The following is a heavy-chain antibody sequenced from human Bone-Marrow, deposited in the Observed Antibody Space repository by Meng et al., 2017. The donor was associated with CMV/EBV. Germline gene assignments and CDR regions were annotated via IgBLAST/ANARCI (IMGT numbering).Heavy chain of an antibody. CDR2: ISFDGSSK. J-gene: IGHJ4*02. CDR3: VRGGAAADWGGFVDY. V-gene: IGHV3-30-3*01. D-gene: IGHD6-13*01. CDR1: GFTFSNYA. Sequence: GESLKISCAASGFTFSNYAMHWVRQAPGKGLEWVAVISFDGSSKYYADSVKGRFTISRDNSKNTVYMRMNNLRAGDMAVYYCVRGGAAADWGGFVDYWGQGTLVTVSS.